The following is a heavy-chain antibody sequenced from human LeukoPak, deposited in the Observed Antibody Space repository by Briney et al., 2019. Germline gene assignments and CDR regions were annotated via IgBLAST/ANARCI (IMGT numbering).Heavy chain of an antibody. CDR1: GYTFTNSL. CDR2: ISPQSATT. J-gene: IGHJ4*02. D-gene: IGHD3-3*01. V-gene: IGHV1-18*01. CDR3: ARAPSNDLWSGYTPIYFDY. Sequence: ASVKVSCTASGYTFTNSLITWVRQAPGQGLEWMGWISPQSATTNYAQKFQGRVTMTTDTSTKTAYMELGSLTSDDTAVYFCARAPSNDLWSGYTPIYFDYWGQGTLVTVSS.